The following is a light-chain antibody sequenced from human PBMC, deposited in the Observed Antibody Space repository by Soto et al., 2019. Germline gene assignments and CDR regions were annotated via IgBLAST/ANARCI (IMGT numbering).Light chain of an antibody. CDR3: QQYNTYPLT. CDR1: QSISPW. Sequence: DIQMTQSPSTLSASVGDSVTITCRASQSISPWLAWYQQKPGKAPTLLIYKASSLEGGVPSRFSGSGSGTDFTITISSLQPDDFATYYCQQYNTYPLTFGGGTTVEIK. J-gene: IGKJ4*01. V-gene: IGKV1-5*03. CDR2: KAS.